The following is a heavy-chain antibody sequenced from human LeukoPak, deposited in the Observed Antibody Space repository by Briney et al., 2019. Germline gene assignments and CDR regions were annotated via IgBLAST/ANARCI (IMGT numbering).Heavy chain of an antibody. CDR1: GGTFSSYA. D-gene: IGHD3-22*01. Sequence: GASVKVSCKASGGTFSSYAISWVRQAPGQGLEWMGRIIPIFGIANYAQKFQGRVTITADKSTSTVYMELSSLRSEDTAVYYCARVYYDSSGYGEFSYYGMDVWGQGTTVTVSS. CDR3: ARVYYDSSGYGEFSYYGMDV. J-gene: IGHJ6*02. CDR2: IIPIFGIA. V-gene: IGHV1-69*04.